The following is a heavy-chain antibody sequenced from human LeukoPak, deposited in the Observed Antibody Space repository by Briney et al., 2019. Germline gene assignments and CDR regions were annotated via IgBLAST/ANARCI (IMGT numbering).Heavy chain of an antibody. CDR2: KNPNSGNT. CDR3: ASLRPSYCSSTSCFGDAFDI. Sequence: ASVKVSCKASGYTFTSYDINRVRQATGQGLEWMGCKNPNSGNTGYAQKFQGRVTMTRNTSISTAYMELSSLRSEDTAVYYCASLRPSYCSSTSCFGDAFDIWGQGTMVTVSS. CDR1: GYTFTSYD. J-gene: IGHJ3*02. D-gene: IGHD2-2*01. V-gene: IGHV1-8*01.